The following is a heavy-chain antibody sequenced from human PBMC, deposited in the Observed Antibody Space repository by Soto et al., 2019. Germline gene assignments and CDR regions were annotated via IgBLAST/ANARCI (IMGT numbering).Heavy chain of an antibody. V-gene: IGHV1-69*01. CDR2: IIPIFGTA. CDR3: ACGALGDYVCGSRD. J-gene: IGHJ4*02. CDR1: GGTFSSYA. Sequence: QVQLVQSGAEVKKPGASVKVSCKASGGTFSSYAISWVRQAPGQGLEWMGGIIPIFGTANYAQKVQGRVTITADESTSTADVELGSLRSEDTAVYYCACGALGDYVCGSRDWGQGTLVTVSS. D-gene: IGHD3-16*01.